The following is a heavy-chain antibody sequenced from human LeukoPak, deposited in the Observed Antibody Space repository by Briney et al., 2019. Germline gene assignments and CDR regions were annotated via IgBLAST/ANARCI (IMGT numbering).Heavy chain of an antibody. V-gene: IGHV4-59*08. J-gene: IGHJ4*02. CDR1: GGSISSYY. CDR3: ARLASGSYGPLTPFDY. D-gene: IGHD1-26*01. Sequence: SETLSLTCTVSGGSISSYYWSWIRQPPGQGLEWIGDIYYSGSTNYNPSLKSRVTISVDTSKNQFSLRLSAVTAADTAVYYSARLASGSYGPLTPFDYWGQGTLVTVSS. CDR2: IYYSGST.